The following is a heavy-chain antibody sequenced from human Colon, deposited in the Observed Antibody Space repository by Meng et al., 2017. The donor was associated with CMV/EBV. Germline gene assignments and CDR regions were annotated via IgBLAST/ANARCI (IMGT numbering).Heavy chain of an antibody. D-gene: IGHD3-3*01. V-gene: IGHV1-18*01. CDR1: NYTFTNYG. CDR2: ISAYNGKT. J-gene: IGHJ6*02. CDR3: ARGSSSTMFGDYYYGMDV. Sequence: ASVKVSCKGSNYTFTNYGIAWVRQAPGQGLEWMGWISAYNGKTKYEEKLQDRVTMTTDTSTSTAYMELRTLRPDDTAVYYCARGSSSTMFGDYYYGMDVWGQGTTVTVSS.